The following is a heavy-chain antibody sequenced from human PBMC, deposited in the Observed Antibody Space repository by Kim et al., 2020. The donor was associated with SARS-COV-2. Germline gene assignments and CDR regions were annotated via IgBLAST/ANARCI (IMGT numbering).Heavy chain of an antibody. CDR2: IYSGGST. CDR1: GFTVSSNY. V-gene: IGHV3-53*01. J-gene: IGHJ4*02. Sequence: GGSLRLSCAASGFTVSSNYMSWVRQAPGKGLEWVSVIYSGGSTYYADSVKGRFTISRDNSKNTLYLQMNSLRAEDTAVYYCASAPGYSSFSYWGQGTLVTVSS. D-gene: IGHD6-19*01. CDR3: ASAPGYSSFSY.